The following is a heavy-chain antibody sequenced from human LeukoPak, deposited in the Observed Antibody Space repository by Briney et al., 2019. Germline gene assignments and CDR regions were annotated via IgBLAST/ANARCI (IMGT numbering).Heavy chain of an antibody. CDR1: GFIFDDYG. CDR3: ARSSHNNYWYFDY. D-gene: IGHD1-1*01. V-gene: IGHV3-20*04. CDR2: INWNGGST. J-gene: IGHJ4*02. Sequence: PGGSLRLSCAASGFIFDDYGMSWVRQAPGKGLGWVSGINWNGGSTGYADSVKGRFTISRDNAKNSLYLQMNSLRAEDTALYYCARSSHNNYWYFDYWGQGTLVTVSS.